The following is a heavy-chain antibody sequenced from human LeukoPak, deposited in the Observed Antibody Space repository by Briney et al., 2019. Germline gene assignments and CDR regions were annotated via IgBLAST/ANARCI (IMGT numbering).Heavy chain of an antibody. CDR2: ISGSGGST. V-gene: IGHV3-23*01. CDR3: AKVLTFQRKFDY. Sequence: TGGSRRLSCAASGFTFSSYAMSWVRQAPGKGLEWVSAISGSGGSTYYADSVKGRFTISRDNSKNTLYLQMNSLRAGDTAVYYCAKVLTFQRKFDYWGQGTLVTVSS. D-gene: IGHD2/OR15-2a*01. CDR1: GFTFSSYA. J-gene: IGHJ4*02.